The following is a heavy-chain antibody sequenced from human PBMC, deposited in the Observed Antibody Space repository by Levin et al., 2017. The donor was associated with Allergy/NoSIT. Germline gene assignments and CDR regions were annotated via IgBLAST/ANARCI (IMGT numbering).Heavy chain of an antibody. V-gene: IGHV4-30-2*01. CDR3: ARVAGYSYGYYFDY. J-gene: IGHJ4*02. Sequence: SETLSLTCAVSGGSISSGGYSWSWIRQPPGKGLEWIGNIYLSGSTNDNPSRKSRVTMSVDRSKTQFSLKPSSVTAADTAVYFCARVAGYSYGYYFDYWGPGTLVTVSS. CDR2: IYLSGST. D-gene: IGHD5-18*01. CDR1: GGSISSGGYS.